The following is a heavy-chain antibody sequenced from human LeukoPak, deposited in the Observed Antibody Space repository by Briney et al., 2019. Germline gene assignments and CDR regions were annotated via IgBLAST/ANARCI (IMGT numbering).Heavy chain of an antibody. Sequence: PGGSLRLSCAASGFTFSSYSMNWVRQAPGKGLEWVSAISGSGGSTYYADSVKGRFTISRDDSKNTLYLQMNSLRAEDTAVYYCAKVDTRGYSYGHHFDYWGQGTLVTVSS. V-gene: IGHV3-23*01. D-gene: IGHD5-18*01. CDR2: ISGSGGST. CDR1: GFTFSSYS. CDR3: AKVDTRGYSYGHHFDY. J-gene: IGHJ4*02.